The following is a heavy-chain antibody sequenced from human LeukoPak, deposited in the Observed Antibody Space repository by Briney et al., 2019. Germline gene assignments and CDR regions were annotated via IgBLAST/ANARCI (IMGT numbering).Heavy chain of an antibody. D-gene: IGHD3-10*01. CDR1: GYTFTSYG. J-gene: IGHJ5*02. CDR2: ISAYNGNT. CDR3: ARGVAGTYYKRDGWFDP. V-gene: IGHV1-18*01. Sequence: ASVKVSCKASGYTFTSYGISWVRQAPGQGLEWMGWISAYNGNTNYAQKLQGRVTMTTDTSTSTAYMELNSLTSEDTAVYYCARGVAGTYYKRDGWFDPWGQGTVVTVSS.